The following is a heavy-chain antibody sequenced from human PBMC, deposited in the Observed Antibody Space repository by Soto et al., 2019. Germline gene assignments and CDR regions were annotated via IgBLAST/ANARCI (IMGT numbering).Heavy chain of an antibody. D-gene: IGHD3-10*01. CDR1: GFTVSSNY. CDR3: ASGITMVRGVIAL. V-gene: IGHV3-66*01. CDR2: IYSGGST. J-gene: IGHJ4*02. Sequence: PGGSLRLSCAASGFTVSSNYMSWVRQAPGKGLEWVSLIYSGGSTYYADSVKGRFTISRDNSKNTLYLQMNSLRVEDTAVYYCASGITMVRGVIALWGQGTLVTVSS.